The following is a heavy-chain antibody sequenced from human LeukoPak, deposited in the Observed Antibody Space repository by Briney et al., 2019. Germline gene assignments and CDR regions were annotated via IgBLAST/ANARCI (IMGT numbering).Heavy chain of an antibody. Sequence: RSQTLSLTCAISGDSVSSDSASWNWIRQSPSRGLEWLGRTYQRSRWHTDYALSVKSRIIINADTSKNQVSLQLSSVTAADTAVYYCARDRGRYFDWLRGFDPWGQGTLVTVSS. CDR1: GDSVSSDSAS. J-gene: IGHJ5*02. CDR2: TYQRSRWHT. D-gene: IGHD3-9*01. CDR3: ARDRGRYFDWLRGFDP. V-gene: IGHV6-1*01.